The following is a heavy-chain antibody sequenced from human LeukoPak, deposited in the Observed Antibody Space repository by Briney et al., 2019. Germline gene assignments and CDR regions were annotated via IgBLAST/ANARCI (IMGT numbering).Heavy chain of an antibody. D-gene: IGHD5-12*01. CDR3: ARTTEGYAGGPGYSYYYYMDV. CDR2: IYHSGNT. J-gene: IGHJ6*03. V-gene: IGHV4-38-2*02. Sequence: SETLSLTCTVSGYSISSGYYWGWIRQPPGKGLEWIGSIYHSGNTYYNPSLKSRVTISVDTSKNQFSLKLSSVTAADTAVYYCARTTEGYAGGPGYSYYYYMDVWGKGTTVTISS. CDR1: GYSISSGYY.